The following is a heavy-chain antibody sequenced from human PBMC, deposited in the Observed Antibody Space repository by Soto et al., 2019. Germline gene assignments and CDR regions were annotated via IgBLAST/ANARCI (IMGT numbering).Heavy chain of an antibody. CDR2: ISAYNGNT. Sequence: QVQLVQSGAEVKKPGASVKVSCKASGYTFTSYGISWVRQAPGQGLEWMGWISAYNGNTNYAQKLQGRVTMTTDTSASTAFMELGSRRSDAPAVYCCARATPGYSSGWYHFFFDYWGQGTLVTVSS. D-gene: IGHD6-19*01. V-gene: IGHV1-18*01. CDR3: ARATPGYSSGWYHFFFDY. CDR1: GYTFTSYG. J-gene: IGHJ4*02.